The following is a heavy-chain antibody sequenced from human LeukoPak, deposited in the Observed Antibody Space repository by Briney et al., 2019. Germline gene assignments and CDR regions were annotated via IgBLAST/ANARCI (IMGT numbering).Heavy chain of an antibody. CDR1: GGSITSYY. J-gene: IGHJ4*02. V-gene: IGHV4-4*07. CDR2: IYTSGST. D-gene: IGHD1-26*01. Sequence: SETLSLTCTVSGGSITSYYWSWIRQAAGKGLEWIGRIYTSGSTNYNPSLKSRVTMSVDTSKNQFSLKLNSVTAADTAVYYCARSGGSGTYYDGSFDYWGRGTLVTVSS. CDR3: ARSGGSGTYYDGSFDY.